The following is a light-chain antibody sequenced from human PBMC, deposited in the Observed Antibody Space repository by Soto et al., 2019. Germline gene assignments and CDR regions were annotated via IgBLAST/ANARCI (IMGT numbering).Light chain of an antibody. Sequence: EIVLTQSPATLSLSPGERATLSCRASQSVSSYLAWYQQKPCQAPRLLIDDASTRSTGVPARFSGSGSGTDFTLTISSLDHEDFAVYYYQQRSYWAFTFGGGTKVEIK. CDR1: QSVSSY. CDR3: QQRSYWAFT. J-gene: IGKJ4*01. CDR2: DAS. V-gene: IGKV3-11*01.